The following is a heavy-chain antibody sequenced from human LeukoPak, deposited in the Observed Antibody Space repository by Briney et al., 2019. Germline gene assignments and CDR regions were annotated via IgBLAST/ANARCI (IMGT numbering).Heavy chain of an antibody. CDR3: ARVYYYDSSGQYYFDH. V-gene: IGHV1-2*02. D-gene: IGHD3-22*01. Sequence: ASVKVSCKASGYTFTGYYMHWVRQAPGQGLEWMGWINPNSGGTNYAQKFQGRVTMTRDTSISTAYIELSRLRSDDTAVYYCARVYYYDSSGQYYFDHWGQGTLVTVSS. J-gene: IGHJ4*02. CDR1: GYTFTGYY. CDR2: INPNSGGT.